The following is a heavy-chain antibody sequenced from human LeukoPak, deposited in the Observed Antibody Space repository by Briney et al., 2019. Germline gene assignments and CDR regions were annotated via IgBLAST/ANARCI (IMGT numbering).Heavy chain of an antibody. V-gene: IGHV4-39*01. CDR2: IYYSGST. D-gene: IGHD5-18*01. J-gene: IGHJ4*02. Sequence: SETLSLTCTVSGGSISSSRYYWGWIRQPPGKGLEWIGSIYYSGSTYYNPSLKSRVTISVDTSKNQFSLKLSSVTAADTAVYYCARRGYSYGYYFDYWGQGTLVTVSS. CDR3: ARRGYSYGYYFDY. CDR1: GGSISSSRYY.